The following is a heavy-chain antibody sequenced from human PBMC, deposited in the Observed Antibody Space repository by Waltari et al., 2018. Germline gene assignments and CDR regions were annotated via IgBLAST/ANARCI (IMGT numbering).Heavy chain of an antibody. Sequence: QVQLVQSGAEVKKPGASVKVSCKASGYTFTGYYMPWVRQATGQGLEWMGRINPNSGGTNYAQKFQGRVTMTRDTSISTAYMELSRLRSDDTAVYYCARVRYSSSWYVASNWFDPWGQGTLVTVSS. CDR3: ARVRYSSSWYVASNWFDP. D-gene: IGHD6-13*01. J-gene: IGHJ5*02. CDR2: INPNSGGT. CDR1: GYTFTGYY. V-gene: IGHV1-2*06.